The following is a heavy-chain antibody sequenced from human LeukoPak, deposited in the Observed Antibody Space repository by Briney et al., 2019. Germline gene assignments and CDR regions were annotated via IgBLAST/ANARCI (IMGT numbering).Heavy chain of an antibody. V-gene: IGHV4-30-2*01. J-gene: IGHJ4*02. CDR3: ASTYYYDSSGYYYGNDY. Sequence: SETLSLTCTVSGGSISSGGYYWSWIRQPPGKGLEWIGYIYHSGSTYYNPSLKSRVTISADRSKNQFSLKLSSVTAADTAVYYCASTYYYDSSGYYYGNDYWGQGTLVTVSS. D-gene: IGHD3-22*01. CDR2: IYHSGST. CDR1: GGSISSGGYY.